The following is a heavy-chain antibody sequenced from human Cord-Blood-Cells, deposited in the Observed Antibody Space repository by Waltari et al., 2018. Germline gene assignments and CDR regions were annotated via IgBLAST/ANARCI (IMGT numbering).Heavy chain of an antibody. CDR3: ARARRSARYGMDV. J-gene: IGHJ6*02. D-gene: IGHD3-3*01. CDR2: INHSGST. V-gene: IGHV4-34*01. CDR1: GGSFSGYY. Sequence: QVQLQQWGAGLLKPSETLSLTCAVYGGSFSGYYWSWIRQPPGKGLEWIGEINHSGSTNYNPSRKSRVTISVDTSKNQFSLKLSSVTAADTAVYYCARARRSARYGMDVWGQGTTVTVSS.